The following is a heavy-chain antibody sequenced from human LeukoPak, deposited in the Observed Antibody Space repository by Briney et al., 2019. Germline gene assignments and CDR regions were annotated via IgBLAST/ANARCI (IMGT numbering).Heavy chain of an antibody. D-gene: IGHD2-2*02. CDR1: GGTFSSYA. V-gene: IGHV1-69*05. J-gene: IGHJ6*03. CDR3: ARDSTGVNCSSTSCYTSGGWYYYMDV. Sequence: ASVKVSCKASGGTFSSYAISWVRRAPGQGLEWMGGIIPIFGTANYAQKFQGRVTITTDESTSTAYMELSSLRSEDTAVYYCARDSTGVNCSSTSCYTSGGWYYYMDVWGKGTTVTVSS. CDR2: IIPIFGTA.